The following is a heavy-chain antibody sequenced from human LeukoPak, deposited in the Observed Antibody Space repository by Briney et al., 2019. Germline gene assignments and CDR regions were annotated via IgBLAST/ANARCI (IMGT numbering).Heavy chain of an antibody. CDR2: IKQDGGQK. CDR3: ARVREGDAFDI. V-gene: IGHV3-7*04. Sequence: PGGSLRLSCAASGFTFSTFWMTWVRQDPGKGLEWVANIKQDGGQKYYVDSVQGRFTISRDNGKNSLYLQMSSLRAEDTAVYYCARVREGDAFDIWGQGTMVTVFS. J-gene: IGHJ3*02. D-gene: IGHD3-10*01. CDR1: GFTFSTFW.